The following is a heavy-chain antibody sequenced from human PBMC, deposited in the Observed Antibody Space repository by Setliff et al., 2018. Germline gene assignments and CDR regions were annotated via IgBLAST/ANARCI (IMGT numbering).Heavy chain of an antibody. D-gene: IGHD1-26*01. CDR2: IDHSGST. Sequence: SETLSLTCAVSGYSISSGYYWGLIRQPPGKGLEWIGSIDHSGSTHYNPSLKSRVTISVATAKNQFSLKLRSVTAADTAVYYCGRPLVGVTTGFENWGQGTLVTVSS. CDR1: GYSISSGYY. CDR3: GRPLVGVTTGFEN. J-gene: IGHJ4*02. V-gene: IGHV4-38-2*01.